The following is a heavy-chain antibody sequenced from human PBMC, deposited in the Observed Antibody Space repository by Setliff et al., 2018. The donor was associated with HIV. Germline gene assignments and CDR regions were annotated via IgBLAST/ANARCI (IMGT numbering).Heavy chain of an antibody. V-gene: IGHV4-31*03. CDR2: IYYSGST. D-gene: IGHD2-15*01. CDR1: GDSIYSGGYY. CDR3: ARGSGRFCSGGRCSAFDY. J-gene: IGHJ4*02. Sequence: LSLTCTVSGDSIYSGGYYWTWIRQHPGKGLEWIGHIYYSGSTSHNPSLKSRVTISVDTSQNQFSLRLSSVTAADTAVYYCARGSGRFCSGGRCSAFDYWGQGTLVTVSS.